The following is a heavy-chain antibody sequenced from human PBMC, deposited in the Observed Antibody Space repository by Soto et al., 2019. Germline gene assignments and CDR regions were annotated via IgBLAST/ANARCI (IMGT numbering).Heavy chain of an antibody. CDR1: GFTFSNAW. D-gene: IGHD5-18*01. CDR2: IKSKTDGGTT. J-gene: IGHJ3*02. V-gene: IGHV3-15*01. CDR3: TTPWIQLWPDAFDI. Sequence: GGSLRLSCAASGFTFSNAWMSWVRQAPGKGLEWVGRIKSKTDGGTTDYAAPVKGRFTISRDESKSTLYLQMNSLKTEDTAVYYCTTPWIQLWPDAFDIWGKGTMVTVSS.